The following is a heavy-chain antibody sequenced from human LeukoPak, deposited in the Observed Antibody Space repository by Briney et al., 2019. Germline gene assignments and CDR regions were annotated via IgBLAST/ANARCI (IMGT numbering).Heavy chain of an antibody. CDR3: ARCRHSYDSSGFPHY. V-gene: IGHV3-48*03. CDR1: GFTFSSYE. CDR2: ISGSGTI. J-gene: IGHJ4*02. Sequence: GGSLRLSCAASGFTFSSYEMNWVRQAPGKGLEWVSYISGSGTIYYADSVKGRFTISRDNAKNSLYLQMNSLRPEDTALYYCARCRHSYDSSGFPHYWGQGTLVTVSS. D-gene: IGHD3-22*01.